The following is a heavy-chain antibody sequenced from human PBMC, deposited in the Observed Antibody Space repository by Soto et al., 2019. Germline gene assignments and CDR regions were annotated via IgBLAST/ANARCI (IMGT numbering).Heavy chain of an antibody. Sequence: SVKVSCKVSGYTLTELSMHWVRQAPGKGLEWMGGIIPIFGTANYAQKFQGRVTITADESTSTAYMELSSLRSEDTAVYYCASFFMSMVRENWFDPCGQASLVPVSA. J-gene: IGHJ5*02. CDR1: GYTLTELS. CDR3: ASFFMSMVRENWFDP. V-gene: IGHV1-69*13. CDR2: IIPIFGTA. D-gene: IGHD3-10*01.